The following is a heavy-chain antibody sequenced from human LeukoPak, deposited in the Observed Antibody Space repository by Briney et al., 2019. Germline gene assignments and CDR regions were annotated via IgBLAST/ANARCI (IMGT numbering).Heavy chain of an antibody. V-gene: IGHV1-2*02. CDR1: GYTFTGYY. CDR3: ASLVGSYYYGSGSRWYDAFDI. D-gene: IGHD3-10*01. Sequence: GASVKVSRKASGYTFTGYYMHWVRQAPGQGLEWMGWINPNSGGTNYAQKFQGRVTMTRDTSISTAYMELSRLRSDDTAVYYCASLVGSYYYGSGSRWYDAFDIWGQGTMVTVSS. J-gene: IGHJ3*02. CDR2: INPNSGGT.